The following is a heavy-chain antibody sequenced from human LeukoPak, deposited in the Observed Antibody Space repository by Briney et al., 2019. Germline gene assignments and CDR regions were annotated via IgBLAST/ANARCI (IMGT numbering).Heavy chain of an antibody. D-gene: IGHD3-22*01. J-gene: IGHJ5*02. Sequence: ASVKVSCKASGYTFTGYYMHWVRQAPGQGLEWMGWINPNSGGTNYAQKFQGRVTMTRDTSISTAYMELGRLRSDDTAVYYCARDRHIDYYDSSGYSSGWFDPWGQGTLVTVSS. V-gene: IGHV1-2*02. CDR2: INPNSGGT. CDR3: ARDRHIDYYDSSGYSSGWFDP. CDR1: GYTFTGYY.